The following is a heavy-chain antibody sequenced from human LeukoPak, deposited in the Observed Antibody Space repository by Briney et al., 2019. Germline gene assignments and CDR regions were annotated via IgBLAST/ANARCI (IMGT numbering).Heavy chain of an antibody. Sequence: GESLKISCRGSGYNFAMYWIGWVRQMPGKGLEWIGLMNPLDSETRYSPSFQGQVTMSADKSISTAYLQWSGLKASDTATYYCARPSNSGNYFNAFDMWGQGTMVTVSS. CDR3: ARPSNSGNYFNAFDM. CDR2: MNPLDSET. CDR1: GYNFAMYW. V-gene: IGHV5-51*01. D-gene: IGHD3-10*01. J-gene: IGHJ3*02.